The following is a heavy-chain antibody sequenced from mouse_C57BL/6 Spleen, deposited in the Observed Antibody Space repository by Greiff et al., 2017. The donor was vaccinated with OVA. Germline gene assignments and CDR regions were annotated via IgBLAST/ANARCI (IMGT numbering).Heavy chain of an antibody. CDR2: IDPSDSYT. J-gene: IGHJ4*01. CDR3: ARRGYDYDEGYYAMDY. CDR1: GYTFTSSW. D-gene: IGHD2-4*01. V-gene: IGHV1-69*01. Sequence: QVQLQQPGAELVMPGASVKLSCKASGYTFTSSWMHWVKQRPGQGLEWIGEIDPSDSYTNYNQKFKGKSTLTVDKSSSTAYMQLSSLTSEDSAVYYCARRGYDYDEGYYAMDYWGQGTSVTVSS.